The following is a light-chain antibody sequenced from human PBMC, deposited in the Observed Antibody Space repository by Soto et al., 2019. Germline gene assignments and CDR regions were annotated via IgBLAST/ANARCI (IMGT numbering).Light chain of an antibody. CDR2: DAF. V-gene: IGKV1-5*01. CDR1: QSISSW. Sequence: DIQMTQSPSTLSASVGDRVIITCRASQSISSWLAWYQQRPGKAPKLLIYDAFSLESGVPSRFSGSRSRTEFTLTISILQPDDFATYYCQKYNSYYPTFGQGTKLEIK. CDR3: QKYNSYYPT. J-gene: IGKJ2*01.